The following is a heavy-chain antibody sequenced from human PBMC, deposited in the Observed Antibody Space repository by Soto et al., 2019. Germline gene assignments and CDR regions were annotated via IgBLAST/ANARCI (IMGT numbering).Heavy chain of an antibody. V-gene: IGHV3-7*01. CDR1: GFTLRNSW. CDR3: ATNGDALND. Sequence: GGSLRLSCAASGFTLRNSWMYWVRQAPGKGLEWVANINRDGSHKYYVDSVKGRFTISRDNAENSVFLQMNSLRAEDTAIYYYATNGDALNDWGQGTLVTVSS. CDR2: INRDGSHK. D-gene: IGHD4-17*01. J-gene: IGHJ4*02.